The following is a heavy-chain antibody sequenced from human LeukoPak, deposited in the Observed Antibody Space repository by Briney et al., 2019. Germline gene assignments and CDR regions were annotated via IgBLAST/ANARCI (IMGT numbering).Heavy chain of an antibody. J-gene: IGHJ4*02. D-gene: IGHD3-22*01. CDR3: AGEGYYYDSRGYYYGWEDY. V-gene: IGHV4-4*07. Sequence: PSESLSLTCTVSGGSITSYYWSWVRQPAGKGLEWIGRIYTRGSTNYNPSLKSRVTLSVDTTKNQFSLQLSSVTAEDTAISDCAGEGYYYDSRGYYYGWEDYWGQGTLVTVSS. CDR1: GGSITSYY. CDR2: IYTRGST.